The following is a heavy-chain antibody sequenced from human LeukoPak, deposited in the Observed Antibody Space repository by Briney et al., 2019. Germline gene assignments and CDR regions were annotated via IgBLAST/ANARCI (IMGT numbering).Heavy chain of an antibody. CDR3: ARVYDYGDYYFDY. J-gene: IGHJ4*02. Sequence: GGSLRLSCAASGFTFSSYSMNWVRQAPGKGLEWVSYITFSSSIIYYADSVKGRFTISRDNAKNSLYLQMNSLRAEDTAVYYCARVYDYGDYYFDYWGQGTLVTVSS. D-gene: IGHD4-17*01. CDR1: GFTFSSYS. V-gene: IGHV3-48*01. CDR2: ITFSSSII.